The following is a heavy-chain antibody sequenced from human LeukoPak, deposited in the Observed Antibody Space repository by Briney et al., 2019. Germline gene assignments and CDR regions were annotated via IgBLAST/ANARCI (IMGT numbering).Heavy chain of an antibody. CDR3: ARGLDCRSTSCYLDN. J-gene: IGHJ4*02. D-gene: IGHD2-2*01. CDR1: GFTFTKYW. CDR2: IKQDGSEK. V-gene: IGHV3-7*02. Sequence: GGSLRLSCAASGFTFTKYWMTWVRQAPGKGLEWVANIKQDGSEKFYVDSVKGRFTISRDNAKNSLDLQITSLGAEDTAVYYCARGLDCRSTSCYLDNWGQGTLVTVSS.